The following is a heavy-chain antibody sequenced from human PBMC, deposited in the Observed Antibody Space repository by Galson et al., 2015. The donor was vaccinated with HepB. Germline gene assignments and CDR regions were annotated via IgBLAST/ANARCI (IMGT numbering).Heavy chain of an antibody. J-gene: IGHJ4*02. D-gene: IGHD6-13*01. Sequence: SLRLSCAASGFTFSSYGMHWVRQAPGKGLEWVAVIWYDGSNKYYADSVKGRFTISRDNSKNTLYLQMNSLRAEDTAVYYCARSSGAAAGGTDYWGQGTLVTVSS. CDR2: IWYDGSNK. CDR3: ARSSGAAAGGTDY. V-gene: IGHV3-33*01. CDR1: GFTFSSYG.